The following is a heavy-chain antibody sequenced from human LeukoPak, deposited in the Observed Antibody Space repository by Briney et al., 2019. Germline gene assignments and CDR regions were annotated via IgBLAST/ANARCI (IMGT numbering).Heavy chain of an antibody. D-gene: IGHD5-12*01. V-gene: IGHV3-21*01. J-gene: IGHJ4*02. CDR2: ISSSSSYI. CDR1: GFTFSNYN. Sequence: GGSLRPSCAASGFTFSNYNMNWVRQAPGKGLEWVSSISSSSSYIYYADSLKGRFTISRDNAKNSVYLQMNSLRAEDTAVYYCARDEVATISDYWGQGTLVTVSS. CDR3: ARDEVATISDY.